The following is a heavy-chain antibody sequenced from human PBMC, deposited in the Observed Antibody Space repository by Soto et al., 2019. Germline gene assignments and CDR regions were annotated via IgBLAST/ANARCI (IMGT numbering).Heavy chain of an antibody. CDR1: GGSFSGYY. CDR2: INHSGST. Sequence: SDTLSLTCAVYGGSFSGYYWSWIRQPPGKGLEWIGEINHSGSTNYNPSLKSRVTISVDTSKNQFSLKLSSVTAADTAVYYCARSIPGGRPTYWGQGTLVTVSS. CDR3: ARSIPGGRPTY. V-gene: IGHV4-34*01. J-gene: IGHJ4*02. D-gene: IGHD2-8*02.